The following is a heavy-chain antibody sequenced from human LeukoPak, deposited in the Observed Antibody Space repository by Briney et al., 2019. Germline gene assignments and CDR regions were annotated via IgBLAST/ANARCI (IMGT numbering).Heavy chain of an antibody. Sequence: PRGSLRLSCAASGFTFSSYSMNWVRQAPGKGLEWVSSISSSSSYIYYADSVKGRFTISRDNAKNSLYLQMNSLRAEDTAVYYCARDATTGGVNWGQGTLVTVSS. CDR2: ISSSSSYI. CDR1: GFTFSSYS. CDR3: ARDATTGGVN. D-gene: IGHD1-14*01. J-gene: IGHJ4*02. V-gene: IGHV3-21*01.